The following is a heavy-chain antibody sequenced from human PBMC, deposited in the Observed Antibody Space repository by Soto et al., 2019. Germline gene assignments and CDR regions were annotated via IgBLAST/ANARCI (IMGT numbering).Heavy chain of an antibody. D-gene: IGHD6-13*01. CDR2: INHSGST. V-gene: IGHV4-34*01. CDR1: GGSFSGYY. CDR3: EVWAAAGSDY. J-gene: IGHJ4*02. Sequence: SETLSLTCAVYGGSFSGYYWSWIRQRPVKGLEWIGAINHSGSTNYNPSLKSRVTISVDTSKNQFSLKLSSVTAADTTVYYCEVWAAAGSDYWGQGTLVTVSS.